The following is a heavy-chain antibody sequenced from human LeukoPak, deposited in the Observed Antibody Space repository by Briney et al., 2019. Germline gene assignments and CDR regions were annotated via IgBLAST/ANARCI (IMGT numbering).Heavy chain of an antibody. D-gene: IGHD2-2*01. CDR3: ARESSRVPAAQVYGMDV. Sequence: PGGSLRLSCAASGFTFSSYWMSWVRQAPGKGLEWVANIKQDGSEKYYVDSVKGRFTISRDNAKNSLYLQMNSLRAEDTAVYYCARESSRVPAAQVYGMDVWGQGTTVTVSS. V-gene: IGHV3-7*03. J-gene: IGHJ6*02. CDR1: GFTFSSYW. CDR2: IKQDGSEK.